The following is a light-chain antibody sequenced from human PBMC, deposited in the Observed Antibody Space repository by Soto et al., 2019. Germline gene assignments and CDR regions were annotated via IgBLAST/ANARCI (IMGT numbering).Light chain of an antibody. CDR1: SGSFASNY. J-gene: IGLJ7*01. V-gene: IGLV6-57*03. CDR3: QSYDNTPGAV. Sequence: NFMLTQPHSVSESPGKTVTISCTRSSGSFASNYVQWYQQRPGSAPTTVIYEDNQRPSGVPDRFSGSIDSSSNSAPLTISGLRAEDEADYYCQSYDNTPGAVFGGGTQLTVL. CDR2: EDN.